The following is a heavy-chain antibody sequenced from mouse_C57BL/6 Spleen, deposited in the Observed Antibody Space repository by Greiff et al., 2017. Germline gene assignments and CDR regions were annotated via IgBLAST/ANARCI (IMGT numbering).Heavy chain of an antibody. CDR3: ARGYGSSPYAMGY. CDR2: IDPEDGET. J-gene: IGHJ4*01. D-gene: IGHD1-1*01. V-gene: IGHV14-2*01. CDR1: GFNIKDYY. Sequence: VQMQQSGAELVKPGASVKLSCTASGFNIKDYYMHWVKQRTEQGLEWIGRIDPEDGETKYAPNFQGKATIPADTSSNTAYLQLSSLTSEDTAVYYCARGYGSSPYAMGYWGQGTSVTVAT.